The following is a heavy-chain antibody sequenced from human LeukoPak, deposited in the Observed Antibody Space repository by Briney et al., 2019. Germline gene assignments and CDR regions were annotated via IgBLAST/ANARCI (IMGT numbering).Heavy chain of an antibody. V-gene: IGHV4-34*01. CDR1: GGSFSGYY. J-gene: IGHJ4*02. D-gene: IGHD6-19*01. CDR2: INRSGST. Sequence: SETLSLTCAVYGGSFSGYYWSWIRQPPGKGLEWIGEINRSGSTNYNPSLKSRVTISVDTSKNQFSLKLSSVTAADTAVYYCARALRGYSSGWYNYWGQGTLVTVSS. CDR3: ARALRGYSSGWYNY.